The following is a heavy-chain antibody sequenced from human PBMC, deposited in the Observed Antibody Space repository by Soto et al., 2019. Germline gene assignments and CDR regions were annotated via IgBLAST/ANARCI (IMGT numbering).Heavy chain of an antibody. CDR2: IVYDGSKK. Sequence: QVQLVESGGGVVQPGKSVRLSCVVTGFTFSRYGMHWVRQAPGKGREWVAVIVYDGSKKYYAESVKGRFTISRDNSNNTLDLQMTSLRPEDTAIYYCAKGPVSSGLEDFQSWGQGTLVIVSS. V-gene: IGHV3-30*18. CDR3: AKGPVSSGLEDFQS. D-gene: IGHD6-19*01. J-gene: IGHJ1*01. CDR1: GFTFSRYG.